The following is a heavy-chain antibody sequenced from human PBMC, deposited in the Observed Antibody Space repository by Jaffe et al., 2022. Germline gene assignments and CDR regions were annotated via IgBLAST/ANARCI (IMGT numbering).Heavy chain of an antibody. CDR3: AHSLTPPMVRGVDNWFDP. V-gene: IGHV2-5*02. CDR2: IYWDDDK. Sequence: QITLKESGPTLVKPTQTLTLTCTFSGFSLSTSGVGVGWIRQPPGKALEWLALIYWDDDKRYSPSLKSRLTITKDTSKNQVVLTMTNMDPVDTATYYCAHSLTPPMVRGVDNWFDPWGQGTLVTVSS. CDR1: GFSLSTSGVG. D-gene: IGHD3-10*01. J-gene: IGHJ5*02.